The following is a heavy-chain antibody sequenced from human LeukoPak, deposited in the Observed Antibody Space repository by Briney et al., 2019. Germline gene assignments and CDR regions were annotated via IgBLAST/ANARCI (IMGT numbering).Heavy chain of an antibody. CDR2: IYHSGST. D-gene: IGHD6-13*01. CDR3: ARELAAAGYRKFDY. V-gene: IGHV4-4*02. CDR1: GGSISSSNW. Sequence: SETLSLTCAVSGGSISSSNWWSWVRQPPGKGLEWIGEIYHSGSTNYNPSLKSRVTISVDKSKNQSSLKLGSVTAADTAVYYCARELAAAGYRKFDYWARGTLVSVSS. J-gene: IGHJ4*02.